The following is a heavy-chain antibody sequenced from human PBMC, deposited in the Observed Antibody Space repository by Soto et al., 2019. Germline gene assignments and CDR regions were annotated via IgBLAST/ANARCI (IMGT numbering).Heavy chain of an antibody. J-gene: IGHJ4*02. CDR1: GFTVSSNY. CDR3: AGRWLVPEYFDY. V-gene: IGHV3-66*01. CDR2: IYSGGST. D-gene: IGHD6-19*01. Sequence: EVQLVESGGGLVQPGGSLRLSCAASGFTVSSNYMSWVRQAPGKGLEWVSVIYSGGSTYYADSVKGRFTISRDNSKNTLYLKMNSLRAEDTAVYYCAGRWLVPEYFDYWGQGTLVTVSS.